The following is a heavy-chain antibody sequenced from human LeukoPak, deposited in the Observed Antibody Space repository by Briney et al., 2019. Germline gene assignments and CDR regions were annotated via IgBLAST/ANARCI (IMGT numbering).Heavy chain of an antibody. J-gene: IGHJ4*02. CDR3: AKGDCGGTCLLIDN. Sequence: GGSLRLSCAASGFTFSSNWMHWVRQAPGKGLEWVSLITGSGATTYYADSVRGRFTVSRDNSKNTLYLQMNSLRAEDTAVYFCAKGDCGGTCLLIDNWGQGTLVTVSS. CDR2: ITGSGATT. D-gene: IGHD2-15*01. V-gene: IGHV3-23*01. CDR1: GFTFSSNW.